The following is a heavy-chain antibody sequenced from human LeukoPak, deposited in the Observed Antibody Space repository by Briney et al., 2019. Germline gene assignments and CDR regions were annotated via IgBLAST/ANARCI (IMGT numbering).Heavy chain of an antibody. V-gene: IGHV3-9*03. CDR1: GFTFDDYA. CDR2: ISWISDSI. D-gene: IGHD6-6*01. J-gene: IGHJ5*02. Sequence: PGGSLRLSCAASGFTFDDYAVHWVRHAPGQGLEWFSIISWISDSIGYVESVKGQFTISRDNAKNSLYLQMNSLRTEDMAMYYCVKGVSSSSHNWFDPWGQGTLVTVSS. CDR3: VKGVSSSSHNWFDP.